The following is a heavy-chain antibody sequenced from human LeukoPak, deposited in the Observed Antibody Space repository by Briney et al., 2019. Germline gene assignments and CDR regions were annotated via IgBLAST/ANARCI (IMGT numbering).Heavy chain of an antibody. CDR3: ARGQTTVDY. D-gene: IGHD4-11*01. CDR2: INPTSGGS. CDR1: GYTFTGYH. V-gene: IGHV1-2*02. J-gene: IGHJ4*02. Sequence: ASVKVSCKASGYTFTGYHMHWVRQAPGQGLEWMGWINPTSGGSNYARKFQGRITMTRERSINTAYMELSRLRSDDTAVYYCARGQTTVDYWGQGTLVTVSS.